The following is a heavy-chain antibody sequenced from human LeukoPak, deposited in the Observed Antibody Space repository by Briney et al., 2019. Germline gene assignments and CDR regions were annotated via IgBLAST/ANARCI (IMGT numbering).Heavy chain of an antibody. CDR2: ISGSGDST. J-gene: IGHJ5*02. CDR1: GFTFSSYA. V-gene: IGHV3-23*01. D-gene: IGHD6-6*01. Sequence: GGSLRLSCAASGFTFSSYAMSWVRQAPGRGLEWVSTISGSGDSTYYADSVKGRFTISRDNSKNTLYLQMNSLRAEDTAVYYCAKVSGLAARSKRNTLNWFDPWGQGTLVTVSS. CDR3: AKVSGLAARSKRNTLNWFDP.